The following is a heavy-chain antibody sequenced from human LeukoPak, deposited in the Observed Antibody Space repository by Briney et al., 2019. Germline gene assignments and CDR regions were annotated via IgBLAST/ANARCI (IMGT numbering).Heavy chain of an antibody. CDR3: GRRNILTGYFIDY. V-gene: IGHV1-2*02. J-gene: IGHJ4*02. D-gene: IGHD3-9*01. CDR1: VYTFTDYY. CDR2: INPNNGDT. Sequence: ASVTVSCKASVYTFTDYYLHWVRQAPGQGLEWMGWINPNNGDTTYAQKFQDRVTLTRDTSIGTAFMDLSELRSDDTAVFYCGRRNILTGYFIDYWGQGTLVTVSS.